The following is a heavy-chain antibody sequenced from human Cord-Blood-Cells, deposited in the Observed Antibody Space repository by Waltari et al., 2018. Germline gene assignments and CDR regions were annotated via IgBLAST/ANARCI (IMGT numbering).Heavy chain of an antibody. Sequence: QVQLQQWGAGLLKPSETLSLTCAVYGGSFSGYYWSWIRQPPGKGLEWIGEINHSGITNYNPSLKSRVTISVDTSKNQFALKLSSVTAADTAVYYCARRGIAAAGTGGVDYWGQGTLVTVSS. CDR1: GGSFSGYY. J-gene: IGHJ4*02. CDR3: ARRGIAAAGTGGVDY. D-gene: IGHD6-13*01. CDR2: INHSGIT. V-gene: IGHV4-34*01.